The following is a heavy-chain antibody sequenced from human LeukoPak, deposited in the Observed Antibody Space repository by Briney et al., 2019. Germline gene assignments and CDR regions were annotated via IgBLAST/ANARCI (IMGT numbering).Heavy chain of an antibody. D-gene: IGHD2-15*01. CDR2: IYWDDDK. Sequence: ESGPTLVNPTQTLTLTCTFSGFSLSTSGVGVGWIRQPPGKALEWLALIYWDDDKRYSPSLKSRLTITKDTSKNQVVLTMTNMDPVDTATYYCAHTYCSGGSCQYLSSLGLVTSFDYWGQGTLVTVSS. CDR1: GFSLSTSGVG. V-gene: IGHV2-5*02. CDR3: AHTYCSGGSCQYLSSLGLVTSFDY. J-gene: IGHJ4*02.